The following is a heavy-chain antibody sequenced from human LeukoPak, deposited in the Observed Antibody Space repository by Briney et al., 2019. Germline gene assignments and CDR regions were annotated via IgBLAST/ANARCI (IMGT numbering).Heavy chain of an antibody. Sequence: SETLSLTCTVSGGSISSYYWSWIRQPPGKGLEWIGYIYYSGSTNYNPSLKSRVTISVDTSKNQFSLKLSSVTAADTAVYYCARVTGIAVAGPEGYYYYMDVWGKGTTVTVSS. V-gene: IGHV4-59*01. J-gene: IGHJ6*03. CDR3: ARVTGIAVAGPEGYYYYMDV. CDR2: IYYSGST. D-gene: IGHD6-19*01. CDR1: GGSISSYY.